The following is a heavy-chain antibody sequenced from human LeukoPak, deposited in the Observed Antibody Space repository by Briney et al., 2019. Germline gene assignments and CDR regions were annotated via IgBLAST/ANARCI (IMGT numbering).Heavy chain of an antibody. CDR1: GGSISSGDYY. CDR3: ARDLSGLAFDI. D-gene: IGHD6-19*01. V-gene: IGHV4-30-4*08. J-gene: IGHJ3*02. Sequence: SETLSLTCTVSGGSISSGDYYWSWIRQPPGKGLEWIGYIYYSGSTYYNPSLKSRVTISVDTSKNQFSLKLSSVTAADTAVYYCARDLSGLAFDIWGQGTMVTVSS. CDR2: IYYSGST.